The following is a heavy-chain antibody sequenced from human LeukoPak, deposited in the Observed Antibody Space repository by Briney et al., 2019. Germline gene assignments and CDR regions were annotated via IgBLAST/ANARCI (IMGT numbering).Heavy chain of an antibody. CDR2: INPNSGGT. J-gene: IGHJ4*02. D-gene: IGHD6-13*01. CDR3: ARSIAAAGHFDY. Sequence: ASVKVSCKASGYTFTGYYMHWVRQAPGQGRKWMGWINPNSGGTNYAQKFQGRVTMTRDTSISTAYLELSRLRSDDTAVYYCARSIAAAGHFDYWGQGTLVTVSS. V-gene: IGHV1-2*02. CDR1: GYTFTGYY.